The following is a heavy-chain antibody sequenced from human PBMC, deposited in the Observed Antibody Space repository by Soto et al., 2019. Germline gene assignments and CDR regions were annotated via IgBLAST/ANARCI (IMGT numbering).Heavy chain of an antibody. CDR1: GYTFTSYD. J-gene: IGHJ4*02. V-gene: IGHV1-8*01. D-gene: IGHD6-13*01. CDR2: MNPNSGNT. CDR3: ATDRGSWLDY. Sequence: ASVKVSCKGSGYTFTSYDLNWVRQATGQGLEWIGWMNPNSGNTGYAQKSQGRVTMTRNTAISTGYMERSSLRSEETAVPYFATDRGSWLDYRSQRTLVTVSS.